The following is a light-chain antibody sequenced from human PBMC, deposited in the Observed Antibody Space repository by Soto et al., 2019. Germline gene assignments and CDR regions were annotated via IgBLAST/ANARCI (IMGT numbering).Light chain of an antibody. J-gene: IGKJ4*01. Sequence: EIVLTQSPATLSLSPGERVTLSCRASQSVRSSLAWYQQKPGQAPRLLIYDASNRATGIPARFSGSGSGTDFTLTISSLEPEDFAIYYCQQYNNWPVTFGGGTKVDIK. CDR2: DAS. CDR1: QSVRSS. CDR3: QQYNNWPVT. V-gene: IGKV3-11*01.